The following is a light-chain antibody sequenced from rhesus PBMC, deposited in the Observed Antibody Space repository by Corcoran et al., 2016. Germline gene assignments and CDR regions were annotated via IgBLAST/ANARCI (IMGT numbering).Light chain of an antibody. CDR3: QQSSNLWT. CDR2: GDS. J-gene: IGKJ1*01. CDR1: QSVGSY. V-gene: IGKV3-24*04. Sequence: ETVVTQSPATLSLSPGEKATLSCRASQSVGSYLALYQQKPGQAPRLLMYGDSRRAPGIPDMFSGSGSGTDFTLTIRSLEPEDVGVYYCQQSSNLWTFGQGTKVEIK.